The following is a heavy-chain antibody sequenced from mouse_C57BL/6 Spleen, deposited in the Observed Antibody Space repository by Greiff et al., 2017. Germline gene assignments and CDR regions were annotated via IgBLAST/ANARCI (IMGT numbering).Heavy chain of an antibody. D-gene: IGHD1-1*01. CDR3: ARDYYGSRGAY. V-gene: IGHV14-2*01. Sequence: EVQLQQSGAELVKPGASVKLSCTASGFNIKDYYMHWVKQRTEQGLEWIGRIDPEDGETQYAPKFQGKATITADTSSNTAYLQLSSLTSEDTAVYYCARDYYGSRGAYWGQGTLVTVSA. CDR2: IDPEDGET. CDR1: GFNIKDYY. J-gene: IGHJ3*01.